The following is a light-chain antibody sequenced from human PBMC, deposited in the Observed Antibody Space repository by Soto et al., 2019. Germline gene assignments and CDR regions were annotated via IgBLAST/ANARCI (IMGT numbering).Light chain of an antibody. Sequence: DIQVTHSPSFLSASLGDRVTLTCRASQGIGSYLAWYQQKPGKAPRLLIYAASTLQSGVPSRFSGSGSDTEFTLTISSLQPEDFATYYCQQLNNYPLTFGRGSNVDIK. CDR2: AAS. CDR3: QQLNNYPLT. J-gene: IGKJ4*01. CDR1: QGIGSY. V-gene: IGKV1-9*01.